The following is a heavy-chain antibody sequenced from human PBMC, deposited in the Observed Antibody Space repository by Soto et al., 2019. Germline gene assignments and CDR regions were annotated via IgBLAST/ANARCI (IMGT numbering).Heavy chain of an antibody. CDR1: GGSISSYY. Sequence: SETLSLTCTVSGGSISSYYWSWIRQPAGKGLEWIRRIYTSGSTNYNPSLKSRVTMSVDTSKNQFSLKLSSVTAADTAVYYCARDPDILTGYYGFDYWGQGTLVTVSS. CDR2: IYTSGST. D-gene: IGHD3-9*01. J-gene: IGHJ4*02. V-gene: IGHV4-4*07. CDR3: ARDPDILTGYYGFDY.